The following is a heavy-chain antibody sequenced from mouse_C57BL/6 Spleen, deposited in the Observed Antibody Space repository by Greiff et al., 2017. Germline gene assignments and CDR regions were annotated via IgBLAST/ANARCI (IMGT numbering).Heavy chain of an antibody. V-gene: IGHV10-1*01. D-gene: IGHD1-1*01. CDR1: GFSFNTYA. Sequence: EVKLMESGGGLVQPKGSLKLSCAASGFSFNTYAMNWVRQAPGKGLEWVARIRSKSNNYATYYADSVKDRFTISRDDSESMLYLQMNNLKTEDTAMYYCVRGSPYAMDYWGQGTSVTVSS. CDR3: VRGSPYAMDY. J-gene: IGHJ4*01. CDR2: IRSKSNNYAT.